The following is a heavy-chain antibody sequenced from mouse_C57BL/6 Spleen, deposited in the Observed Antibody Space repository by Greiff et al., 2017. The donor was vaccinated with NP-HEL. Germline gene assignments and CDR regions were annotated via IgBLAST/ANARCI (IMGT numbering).Heavy chain of an antibody. J-gene: IGHJ2*01. Sequence: QVQLQQSGAELVRPGASVTLSCKASGYTFTDYEMHWVKQTPVHGLEWIGAIDPETGGTAYNQKFKGKAILTADKASSTAYMELRSLTSEDSAVYYCKEYYGSRERYYFDYWGQGTTLTVSS. CDR2: IDPETGGT. CDR3: KEYYGSRERYYFDY. CDR1: GYTFTDYE. D-gene: IGHD1-1*01. V-gene: IGHV1-15*01.